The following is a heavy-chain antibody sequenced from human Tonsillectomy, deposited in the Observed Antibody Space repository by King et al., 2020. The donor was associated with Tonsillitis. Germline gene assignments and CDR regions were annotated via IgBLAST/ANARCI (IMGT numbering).Heavy chain of an antibody. CDR2: VNSDGSRT. J-gene: IGHJ6*03. V-gene: IGHV3-74*01. CDR1: GVTFSSYW. Sequence: VQLVESGGGLVQPGGSLRLPCAASGVTFSSYWMHWVRQAPGKGLVWVSRVNSDGSRTSYADSVKGRFTISRDNAKNTLYLQMNSLRAEDTAVYYCARETQAYYYYMDVWGKGTTVTVSS. CDR3: ARETQAYYYYMDV.